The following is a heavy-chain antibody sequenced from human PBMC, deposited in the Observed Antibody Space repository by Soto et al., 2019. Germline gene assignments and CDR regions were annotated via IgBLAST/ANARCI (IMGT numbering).Heavy chain of an antibody. V-gene: IGHV3-23*01. D-gene: IGHD4-17*01. Sequence: GGSLRLSCAASGFTFSSYSMNWVRQAPGKGLEWVSAISGSGGNTYYADSVKGRFTISRDNSKNTLYLQMNSLRAEDTAVYYCAKRPTVRPLDVWGKGTTVTVSS. CDR2: ISGSGGNT. CDR3: AKRPTVRPLDV. CDR1: GFTFSSYS. J-gene: IGHJ6*04.